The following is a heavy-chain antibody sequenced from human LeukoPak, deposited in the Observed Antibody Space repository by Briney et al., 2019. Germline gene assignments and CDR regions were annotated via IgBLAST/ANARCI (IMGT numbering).Heavy chain of an antibody. CDR2: IYPGDSDT. CDR3: ARHGPPSSGWYGGSSNWFDP. Sequence: GESLKISCKGSGYSFINYWIGWVRQMPGKGLEWMGIIYPGDSDTRYSPSFQGQVTISADRSISTAYLQWSSLKASDTAIYYCARHGPPSSGWYGGSSNWFDPWGQGTLVTVSS. V-gene: IGHV5-51*01. J-gene: IGHJ5*02. CDR1: GYSFINYW. D-gene: IGHD6-19*01.